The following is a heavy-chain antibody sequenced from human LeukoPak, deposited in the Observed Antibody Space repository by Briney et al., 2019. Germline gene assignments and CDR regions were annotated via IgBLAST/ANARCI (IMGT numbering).Heavy chain of an antibody. D-gene: IGHD1-26*01. Sequence: ASVKVSCKVSGYTLTELSMHWVRQAPGKGLEWMGGFDPEDGETIYAQKFQGRVTMTSDTSTSTLYMELSSLRSDDTAVYYCARAREGANLLDVWGKGTTVTVSS. CDR2: FDPEDGET. V-gene: IGHV1-24*01. J-gene: IGHJ6*04. CDR3: ARAREGANLLDV. CDR1: GYTLTELS.